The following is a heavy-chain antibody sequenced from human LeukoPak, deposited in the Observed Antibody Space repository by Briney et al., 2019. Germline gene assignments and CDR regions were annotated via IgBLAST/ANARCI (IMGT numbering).Heavy chain of an antibody. D-gene: IGHD6-19*01. CDR1: GGTFSSYA. CDR2: IIPIFGTA. Sequence: SVKVTCKASGGTFSSYAISWVRQAPGQGLEWMGGIIPIFGTANYAQKFQGRVTITADESTSTAYMELSSLRSEDTAVYYCARHYRIAVAGTPNWFDPWGQGTLVTVSS. V-gene: IGHV1-69*13. J-gene: IGHJ5*02. CDR3: ARHYRIAVAGTPNWFDP.